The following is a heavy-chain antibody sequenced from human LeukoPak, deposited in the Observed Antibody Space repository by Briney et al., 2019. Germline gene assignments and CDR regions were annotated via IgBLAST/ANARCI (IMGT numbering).Heavy chain of an antibody. V-gene: IGHV3-9*01. CDR2: ISWNSGSI. J-gene: IGHJ4*02. Sequence: GGSLRLSCAASGFTFDDYAMHWVRQAPGKGLEWVSGISWNSGSIGYADSVKGRFTISRDNAKNSLYLQMNSLRAEDTALYYCAKDLWSLGETNYFDYWGQGTLVTVSS. D-gene: IGHD3-16*01. CDR3: AKDLWSLGETNYFDY. CDR1: GFTFDDYA.